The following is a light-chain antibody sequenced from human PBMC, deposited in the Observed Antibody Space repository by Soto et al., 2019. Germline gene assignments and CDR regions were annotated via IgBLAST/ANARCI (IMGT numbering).Light chain of an antibody. CDR2: KAS. V-gene: IGKV1-5*03. Sequence: DIQMTQSPSTLSASVGDRVTITCRASQSIGDWLAWHQQRPGKAPKFLIYKASSLQSGVPSRFRGSGSGTEFTLTSSRLQPDDFATYYCQQYNGNAVTFGQGTKVEIK. CDR1: QSIGDW. J-gene: IGKJ1*01. CDR3: QQYNGNAVT.